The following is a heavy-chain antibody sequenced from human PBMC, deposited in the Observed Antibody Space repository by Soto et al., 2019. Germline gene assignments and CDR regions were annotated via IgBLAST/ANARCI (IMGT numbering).Heavy chain of an antibody. CDR3: ARLDRGSLDY. V-gene: IGHV3-21*01. J-gene: IGHJ4*02. Sequence: GSLRLACAASGLTFRSHSMNCVRQAPGKGLEWVSSISSSSSYIYYADSVKGRFTISRDNAKNLVYLQMNSLRAEDTAVYYCARLDRGSLDYWGRGTLVTVSS. CDR1: GLTFRSHS. CDR2: ISSSSSYI. D-gene: IGHD6-25*01.